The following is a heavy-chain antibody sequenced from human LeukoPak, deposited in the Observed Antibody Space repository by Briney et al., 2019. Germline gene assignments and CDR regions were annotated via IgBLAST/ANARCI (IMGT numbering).Heavy chain of an antibody. CDR1: GGSISSSSHY. J-gene: IGHJ4*02. V-gene: IGHV4-39*01. D-gene: IGHD4-11*01. Sequence: SETLSLTCTVSGGSISSSSHYWGWFRQPPGKGLEWIGYIYYSGSSFCNPSLKSRVTMSVDTSKNQFSLKLSSVTAADTAVYYCARLGPTTVTTFLDYWGQGTLVTVSS. CDR2: IYYSGSS. CDR3: ARLGPTTVTTFLDY.